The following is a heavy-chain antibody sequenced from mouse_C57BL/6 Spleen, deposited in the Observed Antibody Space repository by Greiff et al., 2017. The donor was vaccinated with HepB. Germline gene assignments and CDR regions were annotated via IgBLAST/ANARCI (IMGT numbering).Heavy chain of an antibody. CDR2: INPNNGGT. D-gene: IGHD2-3*01. CDR3: AREGDGYPEY. Sequence: VQLKQSGPELVKPGASVKMSCKASGYTFTDYNMHWVKQSHGKSLEWIGYINPNNGGTSYNQKFKGKATLTVNKSSSTAYMEPRRLTSEDAAVYYCAREGDGYPEYGGQGTTLTVSS. J-gene: IGHJ2*01. CDR1: GYTFTDYN. V-gene: IGHV1-22*01.